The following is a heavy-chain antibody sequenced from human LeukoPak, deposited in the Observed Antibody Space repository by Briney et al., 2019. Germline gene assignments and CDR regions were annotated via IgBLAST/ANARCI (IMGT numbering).Heavy chain of an antibody. J-gene: IGHJ2*01. Sequence: GGSLRLSCEASGFTFSAYSMSWVRQAPGKGLEWVSSITSGSTYIYYSDSMRGRFTSSRDNAQKSLYLHMNSLRPEDTAVYFCARDKASSGWFFDLWGRGTLVTVSS. CDR3: ARDKASSGWFFDL. CDR2: ITSGSTYI. V-gene: IGHV3-21*01. CDR1: GFTFSAYS.